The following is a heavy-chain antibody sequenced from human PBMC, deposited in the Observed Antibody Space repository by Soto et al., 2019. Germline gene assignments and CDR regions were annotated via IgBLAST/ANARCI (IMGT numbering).Heavy chain of an antibody. CDR3: ARFSPSRKSYDSNPGWFDP. V-gene: IGHV4-59*01. Sequence: SETLSLTCTVSGGSLNSYYWTWIRQSPGKGLEWVGYVSSTGSTNYNPSLKSRVTLSLDTSTNEVSLSLTSVTAADAAVYFCARFSPSRKSYDSNPGWFDPWGQGIMVTVSS. CDR1: GGSLNSYY. J-gene: IGHJ5*02. CDR2: VSSTGST. D-gene: IGHD3-22*01.